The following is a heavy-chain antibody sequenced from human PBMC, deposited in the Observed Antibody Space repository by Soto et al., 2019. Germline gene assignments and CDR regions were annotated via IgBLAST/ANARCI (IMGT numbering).Heavy chain of an antibody. J-gene: IGHJ4*02. Sequence: QVQLVQSGAEVKKPGSSVKVSCKASGGTFNTFAISWVRQAPGQGLEWMGGIIPIFGTSNYAQNFPGRVTITADESTNTAYMELSSLRSEDTALYYCARVSGGFDSWGQGTLVTVSS. CDR2: IIPIFGTS. D-gene: IGHD2-15*01. CDR3: ARVSGGFDS. V-gene: IGHV1-69*01. CDR1: GGTFNTFA.